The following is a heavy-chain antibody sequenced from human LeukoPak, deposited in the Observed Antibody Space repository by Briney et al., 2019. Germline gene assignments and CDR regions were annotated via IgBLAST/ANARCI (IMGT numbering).Heavy chain of an antibody. CDR3: VRKNRDFNVAFDI. V-gene: IGHV3-53*01. J-gene: IGHJ3*02. CDR1: GFTVSNNY. D-gene: IGHD2-21*02. CDR2: TYSDSST. Sequence: PGGSLRLSCAASGFTVSNNYMSWVRQAPGKGLEWVSITYSDSSTNYADSVRGRFTISRDTSQNTLSLQMNSLRAEDTAVYYCVRKNRDFNVAFDIWGQGTVVTVSS.